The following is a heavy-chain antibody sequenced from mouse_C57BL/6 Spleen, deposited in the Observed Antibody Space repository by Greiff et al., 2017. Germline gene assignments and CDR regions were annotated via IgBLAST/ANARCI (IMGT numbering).Heavy chain of an antibody. CDR1: GYTFTSYW. Sequence: QVQLQQPGAELVRPGSSVELSCKASGYTFTSYWMHWVKQRPIQGLEWIGNIDPSDSETHYNQKFKDKATLTVDKSSSTAYMQLSSLTSEDSAVYYCARAGDYYGRGYAMDYWGQGTSVTVSS. CDR2: IDPSDSET. D-gene: IGHD1-1*01. V-gene: IGHV1-52*01. CDR3: ARAGDYYGRGYAMDY. J-gene: IGHJ4*01.